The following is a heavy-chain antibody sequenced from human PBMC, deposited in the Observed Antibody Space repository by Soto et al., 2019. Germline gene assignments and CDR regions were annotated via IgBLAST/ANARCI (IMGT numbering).Heavy chain of an antibody. D-gene: IGHD3-22*01. CDR1: GGSISSSSYY. V-gene: IGHV4-39*01. Sequence: SETLSLTCTVSGGSISSSSYYWVLIRQPPGKGLEWIGSIYYSGSTYYNPSLKSRVTISVDTSKNQFSLKLSSVTAADTAVYYCARHLHMIVVVNWSDPWGQGTLVTVSS. CDR2: IYYSGST. CDR3: ARHLHMIVVVNWSDP. J-gene: IGHJ5*02.